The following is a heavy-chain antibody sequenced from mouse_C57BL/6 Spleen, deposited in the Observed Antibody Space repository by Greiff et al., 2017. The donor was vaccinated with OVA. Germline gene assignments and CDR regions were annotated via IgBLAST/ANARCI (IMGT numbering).Heavy chain of an antibody. J-gene: IGHJ2*01. D-gene: IGHD2-14*01. CDR2: IYPGDGDT. CDR1: GYAFSSSW. CDR3: APLLQGFDY. V-gene: IGHV1-82*01. Sequence: QVQLQQSGPELVKPGASVKISCKASGYAFSSSWMNWVKQRPGKGLEWIGRIYPGDGDTNYNGKFKGKATLTADKSSSTAYMQLSSLTSEDSAVYFCAPLLQGFDYWGQGTTLTVSS.